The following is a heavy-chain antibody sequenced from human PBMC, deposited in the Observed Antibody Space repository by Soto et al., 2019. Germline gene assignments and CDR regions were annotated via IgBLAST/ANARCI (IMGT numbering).Heavy chain of an antibody. CDR3: ARELYYYSYGMDV. CDR2: ITLNGDNT. D-gene: IGHD3-10*01. Sequence: EVQLLASGGGLVQPGGSLRLSCAASGFTLSNYAINWVRQAPGKGLEWVSGITLNGDNTYHADSVKGRFTVSRDNSKNPLYLEMKSLRVEDTAVYYCARELYYYSYGMDVWGPGTKVIVSS. J-gene: IGHJ6*02. V-gene: IGHV3-23*01. CDR1: GFTLSNYA.